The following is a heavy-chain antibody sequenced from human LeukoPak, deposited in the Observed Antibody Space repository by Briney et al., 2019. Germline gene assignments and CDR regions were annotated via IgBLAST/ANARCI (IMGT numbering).Heavy chain of an antibody. J-gene: IGHJ5*02. Sequence: GGSLRLSCVASGFTFSNYWMHWVRQAPGKGLEWVSRIKTDGTITSSADSVEGRFTISRDNAKSSLYLQMNSLRTEDTAVYYCARAGSYYDILTGQNWFDPWGQGTLVTVSS. V-gene: IGHV3-74*01. D-gene: IGHD3-9*01. CDR3: ARAGSYYDILTGQNWFDP. CDR1: GFTFSNYW. CDR2: IKTDGTIT.